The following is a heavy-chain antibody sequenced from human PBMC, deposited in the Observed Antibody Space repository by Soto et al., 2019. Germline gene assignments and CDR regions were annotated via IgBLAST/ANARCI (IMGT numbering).Heavy chain of an antibody. Sequence: GGSLRLSCAASGFTFSSYSMNWVRQAPGKGLEWVSSISSSSSYIYYADSVKGRFTISRDNSKNTLYLQMNSLRAEDTAVYYCAKDAPLGYCSGGSCYSNWFDPWGQGTLVTVSS. CDR3: AKDAPLGYCSGGSCYSNWFDP. D-gene: IGHD2-15*01. V-gene: IGHV3-21*04. CDR2: ISSSSSYI. CDR1: GFTFSSYS. J-gene: IGHJ5*02.